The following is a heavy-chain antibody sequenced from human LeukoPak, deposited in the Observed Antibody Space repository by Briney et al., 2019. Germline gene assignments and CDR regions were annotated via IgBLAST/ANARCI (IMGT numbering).Heavy chain of an antibody. CDR2: IYSGGST. V-gene: IGHV3-53*01. Sequence: GGSLRLSCAASGFTVSSNYMSWVRQAPGKGLEWVSVIYSGGSTYYADSVKGRFTISRDNSKNTLYLQMNSLRAEDTAVYYCAREITMVRGVTNRGNWFDPWGQGTLVTVSS. CDR3: AREITMVRGVTNRGNWFDP. CDR1: GFTVSSNY. J-gene: IGHJ5*02. D-gene: IGHD3-10*01.